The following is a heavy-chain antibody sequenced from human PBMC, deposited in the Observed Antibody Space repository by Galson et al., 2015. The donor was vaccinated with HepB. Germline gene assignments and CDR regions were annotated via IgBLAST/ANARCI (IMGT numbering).Heavy chain of an antibody. D-gene: IGHD3-9*01. J-gene: IGHJ4*02. V-gene: IGHV1-8*01. CDR2: MDPHSGNT. CDR1: GYNFPSND. CDR3: ARVYYDILSGYFIFDY. Sequence: SVKVSCKASGYNFPSNDINWVRQATGQGLEWVRWMDPHSGNTGYAEKFQGRVTMTRNTSMSTAYMELSSLRSEDTAIYYCARVYYDILSGYFIFDYWGQGTPVTVSS.